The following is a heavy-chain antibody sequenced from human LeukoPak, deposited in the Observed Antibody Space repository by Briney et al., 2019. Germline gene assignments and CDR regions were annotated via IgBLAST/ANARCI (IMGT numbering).Heavy chain of an antibody. J-gene: IGHJ4*02. CDR1: GYTFTDYY. V-gene: IGHV1-2*02. CDR2: INPNSGGTDT. Sequence: ASVKVSCKAFGYTFTDYYMHWVRQAPGQGLEWMGYINPNSGGTDTNYARKFQGRVTMTTDSSISTAYMELSSLRSEDTAVYYCATGGDNPDYWGQGTLVTVSS. D-gene: IGHD2-21*02. CDR3: ATGGDNPDY.